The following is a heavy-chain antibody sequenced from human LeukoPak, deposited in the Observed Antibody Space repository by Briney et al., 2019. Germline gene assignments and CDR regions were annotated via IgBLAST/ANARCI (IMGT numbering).Heavy chain of an antibody. CDR3: ARIPIRFLEYFDY. V-gene: IGHV4-34*01. CDR2: INHSGST. CDR1: GGSFGGYY. Sequence: SETLSLTCAVYGGSFGGYYWSWIRQPPGKGLEWIGEINHSGSTNYNPSLKSRVTISVDTSKNQFSLKLSSVTAADTAVYYCARIPIRFLEYFDYWGQGTLVTVSS. D-gene: IGHD3-3*01. J-gene: IGHJ4*02.